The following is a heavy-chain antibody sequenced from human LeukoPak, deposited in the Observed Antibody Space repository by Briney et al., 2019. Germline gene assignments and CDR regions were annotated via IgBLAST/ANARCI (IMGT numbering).Heavy chain of an antibody. CDR2: ISSSSSYI. CDR3: ARNANYYGSGSDY. CDR1: GFTFSSYS. Sequence: KPGGSLRLSCAASGFTFSSYSMNWVRQAPGKGLEWVSSISSSSSYIYYADSVKGRFTISRDNAKNSLYLQMNSLRAEDTAVYYCARNANYYGSGSDYWSQGTLVTVSS. V-gene: IGHV3-21*04. J-gene: IGHJ4*02. D-gene: IGHD3-10*01.